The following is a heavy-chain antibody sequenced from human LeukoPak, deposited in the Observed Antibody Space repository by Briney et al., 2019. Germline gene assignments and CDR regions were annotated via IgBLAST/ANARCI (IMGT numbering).Heavy chain of an antibody. CDR3: AKSRSRNMITFGGVENWFDP. V-gene: IGHV3-53*05. J-gene: IGHJ5*02. CDR1: GFTVSSNY. D-gene: IGHD3-16*01. Sequence: PGGSLRLSCAASGFTVSSNYMSWVRQAPGKGLEWVSVIYSGGSTYYADSVKGRFTISRDNSKNTLYLQMNSLRAEDTAVYYCAKSRSRNMITFGGVENWFDPWGQGTLVTVSS. CDR2: IYSGGST.